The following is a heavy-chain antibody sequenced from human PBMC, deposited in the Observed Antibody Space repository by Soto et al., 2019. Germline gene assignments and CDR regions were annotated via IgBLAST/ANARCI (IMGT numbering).Heavy chain of an antibody. CDR3: ASLAVAEGFDP. V-gene: IGHV3-53*02. J-gene: IGHJ5*02. CDR1: GFSVSNNY. CDR2: IDAGGST. Sequence: EVQLVETGGGLIQPGGSLRLSCAASGFSVSNNYMSWVRQAPGKGLEWVSIIDAGGSTYYADSVKGRFTISRDNSKNTVYLQLNGMRGEDTAMYYCASLAVAEGFDPWGQGTLVTVSS. D-gene: IGHD6-19*01.